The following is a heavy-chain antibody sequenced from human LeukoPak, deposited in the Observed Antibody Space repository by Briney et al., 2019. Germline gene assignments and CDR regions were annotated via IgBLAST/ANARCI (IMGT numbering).Heavy chain of an antibody. J-gene: IGHJ3*02. V-gene: IGHV5-51*01. CDR2: IYPGDSDT. Sequence: GESLKISCKGFGYSFTSYWIGWGRQMPGKGLEWMGIIYPGDSDTTYSPSFQGQVTISADKSISTAYLQWSSLKASDTGMYYCARHMVYGGDGDAFDIWGQGKMVTVSS. CDR1: GYSFTSYW. D-gene: IGHD3-10*01. CDR3: ARHMVYGGDGDAFDI.